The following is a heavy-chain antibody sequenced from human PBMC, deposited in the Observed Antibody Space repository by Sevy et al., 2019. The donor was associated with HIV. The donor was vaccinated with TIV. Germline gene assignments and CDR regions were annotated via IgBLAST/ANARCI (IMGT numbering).Heavy chain of an antibody. CDR3: SRDLRLRGYSYGCFDY. J-gene: IGHJ4*02. Sequence: ASVKVSCKASGYTFTGQYIHWVRQAPGQGLEWMGWINPNSGDTTYAQEFKGRVTMTRDTSISTAYMELRGLKSDDTAVYYCSRDLRLRGYSYGCFDYWGQGTLVTVSS. CDR1: GYTFTGQY. CDR2: INPNSGDT. V-gene: IGHV1-2*02. D-gene: IGHD5-18*01.